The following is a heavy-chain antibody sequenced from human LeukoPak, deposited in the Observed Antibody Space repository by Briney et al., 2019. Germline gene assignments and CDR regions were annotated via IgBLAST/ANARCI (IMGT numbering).Heavy chain of an antibody. CDR2: INPNSGGT. CDR1: GYTFTGYY. V-gene: IGHV1-2*02. CDR3: ARGAYSGSYYRYYYYYMDV. J-gene: IGHJ6*03. D-gene: IGHD1-26*01. Sequence: ASVKVSCKASGYTFTGYYIHWVRQAPGQGLEWMGWINPNSGGTNYAQKFQGRVTMTRDTSISTAYMELSSLRSEDTAVYYCARGAYSGSYYRYYYYYMDVWGKGTTVTISS.